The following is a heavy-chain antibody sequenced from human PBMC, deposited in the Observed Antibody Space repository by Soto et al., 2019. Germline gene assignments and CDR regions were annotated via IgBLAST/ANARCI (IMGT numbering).Heavy chain of an antibody. CDR3: ARAGFHFGLDV. CDR1: AFTFSDFA. V-gene: IGHV3-30-3*01. Sequence: QVQLLESGGGVVQPGRSLRLSCAASAFTFSDFAMHWVRQAPGKGLEWMAVMSSDGTTIYYAGSVKGRFTISRDNFKSTLYLQMNSLRPDDTAVDYCARAGFHFGLDVWGLGTTVTVS. J-gene: IGHJ6*02. CDR2: MSSDGTTI. D-gene: IGHD3-9*01.